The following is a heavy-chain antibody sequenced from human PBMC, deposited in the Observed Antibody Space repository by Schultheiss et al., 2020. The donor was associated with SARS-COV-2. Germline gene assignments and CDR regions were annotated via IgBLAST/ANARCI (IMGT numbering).Heavy chain of an antibody. J-gene: IGHJ3*02. CDR2: LSGSGVNT. Sequence: GESLKISCAASGFTFSSYAMHWVRQAPGKGLEWVSALSGSGVNTYYADSVKGRFTISRDNSKNTVHLQMNSLRAEDTGIYYCARVHRTIYIIDASDIWGQGTMVTVSS. CDR3: ARVHRTIYIIDASDI. D-gene: IGHD3-3*01. V-gene: IGHV3-23*01. CDR1: GFTFSSYA.